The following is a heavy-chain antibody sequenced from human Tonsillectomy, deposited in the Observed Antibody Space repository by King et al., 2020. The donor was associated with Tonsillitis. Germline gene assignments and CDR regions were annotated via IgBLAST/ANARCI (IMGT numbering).Heavy chain of an antibody. V-gene: IGHV3-30*19. Sequence: VQLVESGGGVVQPGRSLRLSCAASGFSFSNYGLHWVRQPPGKGLEWVAVISYDGTKKSYADSVKGRFTISRDDYKNTLHLQMNSLRAEDTAVYFCARDRITGTTFPWFDPWGQGTPVTVSS. CDR3: ARDRITGTTFPWFDP. D-gene: IGHD1-7*01. CDR2: ISYDGTKK. J-gene: IGHJ5*02. CDR1: GFSFSNYG.